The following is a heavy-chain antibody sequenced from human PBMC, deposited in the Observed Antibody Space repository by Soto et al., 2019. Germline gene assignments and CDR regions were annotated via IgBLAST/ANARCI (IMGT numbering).Heavy chain of an antibody. CDR2: IKSKTDGGTT. Sequence: GGSLRLSCAASGFTFSNAWMNWVRQAPGKGLEWVGRIKSKTDGGTTDYAAPVKGRFTISRDDSKNTPYLQMNSLKTEDTAVYYCTTPTPNRSGGSSRRADYYGIDVWGQGTTVTVSS. CDR1: GFTFSNAW. D-gene: IGHD2-15*01. J-gene: IGHJ6*02. V-gene: IGHV3-15*07. CDR3: TTPTPNRSGGSSRRADYYGIDV.